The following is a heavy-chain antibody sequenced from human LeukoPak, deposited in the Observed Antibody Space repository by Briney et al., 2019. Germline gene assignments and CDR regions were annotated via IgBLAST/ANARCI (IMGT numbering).Heavy chain of an antibody. J-gene: IGHJ5*02. CDR1: GYTLTELS. V-gene: IGHV1-2*02. CDR3: ARSTGDYDSSGYYWNWFDP. D-gene: IGHD3-22*01. CDR2: INPNSGGT. Sequence: GASVKVSCKVSGYTLTELSMHWARQAPGQGLEGMGWINPNSGGTNYAQKFQGRVTMTRDTSISTAYMELSRLRSDDTAVYYCARSTGDYDSSGYYWNWFDPWGQGTLVTVSS.